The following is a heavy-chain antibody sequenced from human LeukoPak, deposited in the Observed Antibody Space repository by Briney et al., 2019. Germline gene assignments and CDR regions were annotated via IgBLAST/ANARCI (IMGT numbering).Heavy chain of an antibody. CDR2: IFSSGST. D-gene: IGHD6-19*01. V-gene: IGHV4-4*07. CDR1: GGSIINHY. Sequence: PETLSPAYIVSGGSIINHYWSWIRQPAGDGLEWTGRIFSSGSTNYTQTPKGRISMSIDTSNNHFSLNLTSVTAADTALYFCARDVRYASGWSTPESWGQGTMVTVSS. J-gene: IGHJ5*02. CDR3: ARDVRYASGWSTPES.